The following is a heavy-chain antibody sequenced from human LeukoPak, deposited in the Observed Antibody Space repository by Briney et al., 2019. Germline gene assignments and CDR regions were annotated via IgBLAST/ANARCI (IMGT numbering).Heavy chain of an antibody. CDR3: ARHRSSWLIDY. D-gene: IGHD6-6*01. Sequence: GGSLRLSCAASGFTFSSYAMRWVRQAPWERLQWVSGISDSGGNTYYADSVRGRFTISRDNSKNTLYLQMNSLRAEDTAVYYCARHRSSWLIDYWGQGTLVTVSS. J-gene: IGHJ4*02. CDR2: ISDSGGNT. V-gene: IGHV3-23*01. CDR1: GFTFSSYA.